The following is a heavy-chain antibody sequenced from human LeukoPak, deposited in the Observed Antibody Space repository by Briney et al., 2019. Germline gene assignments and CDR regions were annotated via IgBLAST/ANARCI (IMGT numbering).Heavy chain of an antibody. J-gene: IGHJ4*02. CDR3: ARGYGGQDYFDY. CDR2: VSYDGGNK. Sequence: GGSLRLSCAASGFTFSNYAIHWVRQAPGKGLEWVAVVSYDGGNKYYADSVKGRFTISRDNSKNTLYLQMNSLRAEDTAVYYSARGYGGQDYFDYWGQGTLVTVSS. CDR1: GFTFSNYA. D-gene: IGHD4-23*01. V-gene: IGHV3-30-3*01.